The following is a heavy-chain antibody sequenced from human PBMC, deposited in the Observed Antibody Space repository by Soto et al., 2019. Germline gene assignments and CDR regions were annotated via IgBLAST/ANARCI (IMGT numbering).Heavy chain of an antibody. CDR3: ARESEDLSSNLDY. Sequence: EVLLVESGGGLVKPGGSLRLSWAASGFTFTRYSMNWVRQAPGKGLEWVASISSTTNYIYYGESLKGRLTISRDNAKNSMYLQMNTLRAEDTAVYYCARESEDLSSNLDYWGQGTLVTVSS. V-gene: IGHV3-21*06. J-gene: IGHJ4*02. CDR1: GFTFTRYS. CDR2: ISSTTNYI.